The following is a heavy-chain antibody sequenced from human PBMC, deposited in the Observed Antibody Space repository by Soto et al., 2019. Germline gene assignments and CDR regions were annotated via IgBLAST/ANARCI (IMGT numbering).Heavy chain of an antibody. D-gene: IGHD4-17*01. CDR1: GGSISSGGYY. CDR2: IYYSGST. V-gene: IGHV4-31*03. Sequence: SETLSLTCTVSGGSISSGGYYWSWIRQHPGKGLEWIGYIYYSGSTYYNPSLKSRVTISVDTSKNQFSLKLSSVTAADTAVYYCARGGYGELDIWGQGTMVTVSS. CDR3: ARGGYGELDI. J-gene: IGHJ3*02.